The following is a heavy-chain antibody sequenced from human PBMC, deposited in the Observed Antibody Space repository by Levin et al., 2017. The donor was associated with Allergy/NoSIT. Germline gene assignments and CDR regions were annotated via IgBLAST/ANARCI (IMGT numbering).Heavy chain of an antibody. Sequence: SQTLSLTCTVSGGSISSYYWSWIRQPPGKGLEWIGYIYYSGSTNYNPSLKSRVTISVDTSKNQFSLKLSSVTAADTAVYYCARHATYYDILTGYLSYGMDVWGQGTTVTVSS. J-gene: IGHJ6*02. CDR3: ARHATYYDILTGYLSYGMDV. V-gene: IGHV4-59*08. CDR1: GGSISSYY. CDR2: IYYSGST. D-gene: IGHD3-9*01.